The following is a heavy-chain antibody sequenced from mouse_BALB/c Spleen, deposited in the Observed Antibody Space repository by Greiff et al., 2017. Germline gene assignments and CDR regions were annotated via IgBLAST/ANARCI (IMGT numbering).Heavy chain of an antibody. Sequence: EVQLQESGAELVKPGASVKLSCTASGFNIKDTYMHWVKQRPEQGLEWIGRIDPANGNTKYDPKFQGKATITADTSSNTAYLQLSSLTSEDTAVYYCALIYYGNHLGFDYWGQGTTLTVSS. V-gene: IGHV14-3*02. CDR1: GFNIKDTY. CDR3: ALIYYGNHLGFDY. J-gene: IGHJ2*01. D-gene: IGHD2-1*01. CDR2: IDPANGNT.